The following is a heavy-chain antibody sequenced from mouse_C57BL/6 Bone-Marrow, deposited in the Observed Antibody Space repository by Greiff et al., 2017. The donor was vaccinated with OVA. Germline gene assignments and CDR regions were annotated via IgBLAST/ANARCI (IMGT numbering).Heavy chain of an antibody. CDR1: GFSLTSYG. D-gene: IGHD2-4*01. CDR3: ARHSIYYERAMDY. CDR2: IWSDGST. J-gene: IGHJ4*01. V-gene: IGHV2-6-1*01. Sequence: QVQLKESGPGLVAPSQSLYITCTVSGFSLTSYGVHWVRQPPGKGLEWLVVIWSDGSTTYNSALKSRLSISKDNSKSKVFLKMNSLQTDDTAMYYGARHSIYYERAMDYWGQGTSVTVSS.